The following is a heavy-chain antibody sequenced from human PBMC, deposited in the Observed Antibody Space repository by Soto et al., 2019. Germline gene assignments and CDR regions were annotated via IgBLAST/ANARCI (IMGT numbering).Heavy chain of an antibody. V-gene: IGHV1-69*13. J-gene: IGHJ6*02. CDR3: ASRLVSRYGYYYYGMDV. CDR1: GGTNSIYA. Sequence: SVKVSCKTSGGTNSIYAISWLRQAPRQGLEWMGGIIPIFGTANYAQKFQGRVTITADESTSTAYMELSSLRSEDTAVYYCASRLVSRYGYYYYGMDVWGQGTTVTVSS. CDR2: IIPIFGTA. D-gene: IGHD4-17*01.